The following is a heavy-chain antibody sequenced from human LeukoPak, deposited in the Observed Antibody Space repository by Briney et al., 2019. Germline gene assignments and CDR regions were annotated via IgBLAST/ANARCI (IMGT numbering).Heavy chain of an antibody. CDR1: GFTFSSYA. CDR2: ISGSGGST. Sequence: GGSLRLSCAASGFTFSSYAMSWVRQAPGKGLEWVSAISGSGGSTYYADSVKGRFTISRDNSKNTLYLQINSLRAEDTAVYYCARDKGGYYYDSFDYWGQGTLVTVSS. CDR3: ARDKGGYYYDSFDY. V-gene: IGHV3-23*01. D-gene: IGHD3-22*01. J-gene: IGHJ4*02.